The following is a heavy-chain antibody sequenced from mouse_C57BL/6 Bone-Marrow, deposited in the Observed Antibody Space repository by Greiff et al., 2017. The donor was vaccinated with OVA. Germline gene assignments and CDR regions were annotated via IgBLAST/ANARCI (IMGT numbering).Heavy chain of an antibody. CDR3: AFYDGSSYRYFDV. CDR1: GYSFTDYN. CDR2: INPNYGTT. D-gene: IGHD1-1*01. V-gene: IGHV1-39*01. J-gene: IGHJ1*03. Sequence: VQLQQSGPELVKPGASVKISCKASGYSFTDYNMNWVKQSNGKSLEWIGVINPNYGTTSYNQKFKGKATLTVDQSSSTAYMQLTSLPSEDSAVYYCAFYDGSSYRYFDVWGTGTTVTVSS.